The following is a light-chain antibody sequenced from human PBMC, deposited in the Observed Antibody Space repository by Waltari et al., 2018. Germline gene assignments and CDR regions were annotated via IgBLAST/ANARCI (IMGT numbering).Light chain of an antibody. Sequence: VLTQSPGTLSFSPGERATLSCRASQSLTKRYLAWYQQKPGQAPRLLIYGASSRAAGIPDRFSGSGSGTDFTLTISRLEPEEFAVYYCQQYGSSVLYTFGQGTKLEIK. J-gene: IGKJ2*01. CDR3: QQYGSSVLYT. CDR2: GAS. V-gene: IGKV3-20*01. CDR1: QSLTKRY.